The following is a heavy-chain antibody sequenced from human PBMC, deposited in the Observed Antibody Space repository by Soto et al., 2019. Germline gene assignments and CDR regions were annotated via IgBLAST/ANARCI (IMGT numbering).Heavy chain of an antibody. CDR1: GYSFTNYD. V-gene: IGHV1-18*01. Sequence: ASVKVSCKASGYSFTNYDISWVRQAPGQGLEWMGWISPYNGDTDYAQKLQGRVTMTTDTSTSTAYMEMNSLRAEDTAVYYCARESEDLTSNFDYWGQGTLVTVSS. J-gene: IGHJ4*02. CDR2: ISPYNGDT. CDR3: ARESEDLTSNFDY.